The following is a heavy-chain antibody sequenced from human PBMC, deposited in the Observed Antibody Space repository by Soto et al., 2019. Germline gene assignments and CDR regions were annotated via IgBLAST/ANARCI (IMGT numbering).Heavy chain of an antibody. D-gene: IGHD2-15*01. V-gene: IGHV1-8*01. J-gene: IGHJ3*01. Sequence: ASVKVTCKASGYTFTSYDINWVRQATGQGLEWMGWMNPNSGNTGYAQKFQGRVTMTRNTSISTAYMELSSLRSEDTAVYYCARGLLDCSGGSFYPHDWGQGTMVTVSS. CDR1: GYTFTSYD. CDR3: ARGLLDCSGGSFYPHD. CDR2: MNPNSGNT.